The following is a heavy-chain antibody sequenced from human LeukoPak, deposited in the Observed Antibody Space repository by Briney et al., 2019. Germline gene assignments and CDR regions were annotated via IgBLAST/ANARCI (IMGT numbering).Heavy chain of an antibody. Sequence: GGSLRLSCAASGFPFSSYWMTWVRQAPGKGLEWVANIKQDGSEKYYVDSVKGRFTISRDNTKNSLYLQMNSLRADDTAVYYCARDGITGTVAFDIWGQGTMVTVSS. V-gene: IGHV3-7*01. D-gene: IGHD1-20*01. CDR2: IKQDGSEK. J-gene: IGHJ3*02. CDR3: ARDGITGTVAFDI. CDR1: GFPFSSYW.